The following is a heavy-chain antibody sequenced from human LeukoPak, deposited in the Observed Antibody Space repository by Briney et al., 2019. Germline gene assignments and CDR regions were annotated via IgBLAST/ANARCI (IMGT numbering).Heavy chain of an antibody. CDR3: ARVSPDSSGYFDY. D-gene: IGHD3-22*01. V-gene: IGHV4-61*02. Sequence: SETLSLTCTVSGGSISSGSYYWSWIRQPAGKGLEWIGRIYTSGSTNYNPSLKSRVTISVDTSKNQFSLKLSSVTAADTAVYYCARVSPDSSGYFDYWGQGTLVTVSS. CDR2: IYTSGST. CDR1: GGSISSGSYY. J-gene: IGHJ4*02.